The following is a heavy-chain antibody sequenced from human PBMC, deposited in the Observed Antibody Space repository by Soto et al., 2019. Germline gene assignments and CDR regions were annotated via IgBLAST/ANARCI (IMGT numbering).Heavy chain of an antibody. J-gene: IGHJ4*02. V-gene: IGHV3-33*01. CDR2: IWYDGSNK. CDR3: ARDYSRGSSGWHYYFDY. Sequence: GGSLRLSCAASGFTFSSYGMHWVRQAPGKGLEWVAVIWYDGSNKYYADSVKGRFTISRDNSKNTLYLQMNSLRAEDTAVYYCARDYSRGSSGWHYYFDYWGQGTLVTVSS. D-gene: IGHD6-19*01. CDR1: GFTFSSYG.